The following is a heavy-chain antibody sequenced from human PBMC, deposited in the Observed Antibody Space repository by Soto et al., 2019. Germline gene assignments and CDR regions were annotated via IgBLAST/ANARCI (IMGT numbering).Heavy chain of an antibody. Sequence: EVQLVESGGGLVQPGGSLRLSCAASGFTFSSYEMNWVRQAPGKGLEWVSYISSSGGTIYYADSVKGRFTISRDNAKNLLYLQMNSLRAEDTAVYYCARGGLGYCSGGSCYYSGELDYWGQGTLVTVSS. CDR1: GFTFSSYE. CDR3: ARGGLGYCSGGSCYYSGELDY. J-gene: IGHJ4*02. V-gene: IGHV3-48*03. CDR2: ISSSGGTI. D-gene: IGHD2-15*01.